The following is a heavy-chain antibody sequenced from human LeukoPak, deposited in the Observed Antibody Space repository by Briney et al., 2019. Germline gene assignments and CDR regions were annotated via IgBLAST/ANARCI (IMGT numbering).Heavy chain of an antibody. CDR1: GFTFSDYY. Sequence: GGPLRLSCAASGFTFSDYYMSWIRQAPGKGLEWVSYISSSGSTIYYADSVKGRFTISTDNAKNSLYLQMNSLRAEDTAVYYCARGWTPMNAIGAVYFYYWAQGTLVTVSS. CDR3: ARGWTPMNAIGAVYFYY. J-gene: IGHJ4*02. V-gene: IGHV3-11*04. CDR2: ISSSGSTI. D-gene: IGHD2-21*01.